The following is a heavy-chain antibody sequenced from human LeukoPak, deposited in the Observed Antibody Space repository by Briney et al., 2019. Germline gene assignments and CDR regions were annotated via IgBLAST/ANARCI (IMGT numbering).Heavy chain of an antibody. V-gene: IGHV3-21*01. CDR2: ISSSSSYL. CDR3: VSLRKAVAGYNWFDP. J-gene: IGHJ5*02. CDR1: GFTFSSYS. D-gene: IGHD6-19*01. Sequence: PGGSLRHSCAASGFTFSSYSMNWVRQAPGKGLEWVSSISSSSSYLYYADSVKGRFTISRDNAKNSLYLQMNSLRAEETAVYYCVSLRKAVAGYNWFDPWGQGTLVTVSS.